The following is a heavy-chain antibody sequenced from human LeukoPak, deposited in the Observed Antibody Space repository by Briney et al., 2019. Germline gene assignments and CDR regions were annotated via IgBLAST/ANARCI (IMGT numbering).Heavy chain of an antibody. V-gene: IGHV4-59*01. CDR2: IYYTGST. Sequence: ETLSLTCTVSGGSIRGFYWNWIRQPPGKGLEWIGYIYYTGSTFFYTGNTNYNPSLKSRTTISADTSKNRFSLKLTSVIAADTAVYYCARGVVGAGDLLYYFDHWGQGTRVTVSS. CDR3: ARGVVGAGDLLYYFDH. J-gene: IGHJ4*02. CDR1: GGSIRGFY. D-gene: IGHD3-3*01.